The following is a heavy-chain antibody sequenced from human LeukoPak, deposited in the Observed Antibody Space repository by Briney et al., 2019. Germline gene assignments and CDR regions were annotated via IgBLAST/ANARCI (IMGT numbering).Heavy chain of an antibody. Sequence: GGSLRLSSAASGFTFSSYGMHWVCQAPGKGLEWVAVISYDGSNKYYADSVKGRFTISRDNSKNTLYLQMNSLRAEDTAVYYCAKKRIVVVITDAFDIWGQGTMVTVSS. V-gene: IGHV3-30*18. J-gene: IGHJ3*02. D-gene: IGHD3-22*01. CDR3: AKKRIVVVITDAFDI. CDR1: GFTFSSYG. CDR2: ISYDGSNK.